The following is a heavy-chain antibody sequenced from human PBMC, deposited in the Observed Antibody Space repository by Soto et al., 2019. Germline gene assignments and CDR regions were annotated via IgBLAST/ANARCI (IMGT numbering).Heavy chain of an antibody. Sequence: SETLSLTCTVSGGSMNNYFWTWIRQSAGRXLEWIGRIYSSGSTVYNASLKSRLTMSVDTSKSQFSLKLTSVTAADTAVYYCVRDVASPGISGSWGAFDLWGQGTMVTVSS. V-gene: IGHV4-4*07. CDR1: GGSMNNYF. J-gene: IGHJ3*01. CDR3: VRDVASPGISGSWGAFDL. CDR2: IYSSGST. D-gene: IGHD1-20*01.